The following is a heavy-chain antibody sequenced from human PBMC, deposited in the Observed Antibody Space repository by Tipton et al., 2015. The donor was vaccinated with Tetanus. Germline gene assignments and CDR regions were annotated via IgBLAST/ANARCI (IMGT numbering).Heavy chain of an antibody. V-gene: IGHV4-39*07. CDR3: ARGGGFWSDIGRWFDP. Sequence: TLSLTCTVSGGSISSSSYYWSWIRQPPGKGLEWIGEINHSGSTNYNPSLKSRVTISVDTSKNQFSLKLSSVTAADTAVYYCARGGGFWSDIGRWFDPWGQGTLVTASS. D-gene: IGHD3-3*01. J-gene: IGHJ5*02. CDR1: GGSISSSSYY. CDR2: INHSGST.